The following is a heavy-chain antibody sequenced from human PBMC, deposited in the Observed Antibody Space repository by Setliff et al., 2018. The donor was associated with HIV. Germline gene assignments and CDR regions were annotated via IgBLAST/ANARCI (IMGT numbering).Heavy chain of an antibody. J-gene: IGHJ5*02. V-gene: IGHV4-59*04. D-gene: IGHD3-22*01. Sequence: PSETLSLTCAVYGGSFSGYYWSWIRQSPGKGLEWIGTVHYTGNTYHNPSLKSRVTISVEVSKNQLSLRLSSVTAADTAVYYCARQIWNESPGYGFDPWGQGTLVTVSS. CDR3: ARQIWNESPGYGFDP. CDR1: GGSFSGYY. CDR2: VHYTGNT.